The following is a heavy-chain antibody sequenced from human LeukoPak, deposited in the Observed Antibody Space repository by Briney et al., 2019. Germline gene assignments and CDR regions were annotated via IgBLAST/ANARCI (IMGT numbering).Heavy chain of an antibody. V-gene: IGHV3-23*01. CDR3: AGGGYSSSTSCYVHFDY. J-gene: IGHJ4*02. Sequence: GGSLRLSCAASGVTFNTYAMTWVRQVPGKGLEWVSTISSGGSTYYADSVKGRFTISRDNSKDTLYLQMNSLRVEDTAAYYCAGGGYSSSTSCYVHFDYWGQGILVTVSS. D-gene: IGHD2-2*01. CDR2: ISSGGST. CDR1: GVTFNTYA.